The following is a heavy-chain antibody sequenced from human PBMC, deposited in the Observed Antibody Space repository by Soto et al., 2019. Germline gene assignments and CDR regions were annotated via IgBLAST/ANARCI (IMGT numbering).Heavy chain of an antibody. Sequence: PGESLKISCAASGFTFSSYWMHWVRQAPGKGLVWVARINNDGSYTNYADSVRGRFTMSRDNARNTLYLQMNSLTGDDMAVYYCARGTPAAAGIDYCGQGTLVTVSS. V-gene: IGHV3-74*01. CDR1: GFTFSSYW. D-gene: IGHD6-13*01. J-gene: IGHJ4*02. CDR3: ARGTPAAAGIDY. CDR2: INNDGSYT.